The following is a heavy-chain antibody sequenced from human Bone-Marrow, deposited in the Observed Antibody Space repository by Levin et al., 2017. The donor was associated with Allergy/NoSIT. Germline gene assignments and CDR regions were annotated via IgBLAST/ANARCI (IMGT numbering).Heavy chain of an antibody. CDR3: ARTRPLPPDDHYGMDV. Sequence: SQTLSLTCSVSGDSITGYHWSWIRQPPGKGLEWIGYIYYNGSTYYNPSLKSRVTISLDTSKTQLSLKLTSVTAADTAVFYCARTRPLPPDDHYGMDVWGQGTTVTVSS. J-gene: IGHJ6*02. CDR2: IYYNGST. D-gene: IGHD3-3*01. V-gene: IGHV4-59*01. CDR1: GDSITGYH.